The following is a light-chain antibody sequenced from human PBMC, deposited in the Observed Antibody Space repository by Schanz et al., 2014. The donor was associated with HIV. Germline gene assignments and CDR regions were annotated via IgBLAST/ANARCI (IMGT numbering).Light chain of an antibody. V-gene: IGKV4-1*01. J-gene: IGKJ1*01. Sequence: DIVMTQSPDSLAVSLGERTTINCKSSQTILYSSNNNNYLACYQQKPGQPPKLLISWASTRESGVPDRFSGGGAATDFTLSISTPPTEDSAINSCQKYLTPQTWTFDQGTKVEI. CDR1: QTILYSSNNNNY. CDR2: WAS. CDR3: QKYLTPQTWT.